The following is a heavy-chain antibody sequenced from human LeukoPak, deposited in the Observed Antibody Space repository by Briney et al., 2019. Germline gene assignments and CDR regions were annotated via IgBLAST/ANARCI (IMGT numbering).Heavy chain of an antibody. Sequence: ASLTVSFKASGYTFTSYGISWVRQAPGQGLEWMGWIGTYGGDTYYAQKFQGRITVTTDTSTSTVYMELRNLRSDDTAVYYCARDLWNFYDDSGYNRDFDSWGQGTLVTVSS. CDR2: IGTYGGDT. CDR1: GYTFTSYG. CDR3: ARDLWNFYDDSGYNRDFDS. V-gene: IGHV1-18*01. D-gene: IGHD3-22*01. J-gene: IGHJ5*01.